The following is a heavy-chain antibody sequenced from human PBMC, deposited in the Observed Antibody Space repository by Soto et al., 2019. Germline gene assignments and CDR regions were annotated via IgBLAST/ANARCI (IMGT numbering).Heavy chain of an antibody. Sequence: PGESLKISCKGSGYSFTSYWIGWVRQMPGKGLEWMGIIYPGDSDTRYSPSFQGQVTISADKSISTAYLQWSSLKASDTAMYYCARHPTVAGSYYYCMDVWGQGTTVTVSS. V-gene: IGHV5-51*01. CDR2: IYPGDSDT. CDR1: GYSFTSYW. J-gene: IGHJ6*02. D-gene: IGHD6-19*01. CDR3: ARHPTVAGSYYYCMDV.